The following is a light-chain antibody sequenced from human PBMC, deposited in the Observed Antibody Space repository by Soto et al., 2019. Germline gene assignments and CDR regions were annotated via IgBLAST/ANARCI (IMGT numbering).Light chain of an antibody. CDR1: QSINSRY. V-gene: IGKV3-20*01. J-gene: IGKJ3*01. CDR3: QQFGSSPGFT. CDR2: GAS. Sequence: EIVLTQSPGTLSLSPGERATLSCRASQSINSRYLAWYQQKPGQAPRLLIYGASSRATGIPARFSGSGSGTDFTLTISRLEPEDFAVYYCQQFGSSPGFTFGPGTKVDI.